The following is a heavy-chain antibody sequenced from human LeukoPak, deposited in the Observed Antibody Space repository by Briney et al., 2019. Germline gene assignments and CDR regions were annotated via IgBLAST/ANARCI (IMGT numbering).Heavy chain of an antibody. CDR1: GFTVSNNY. V-gene: IGHV3-66*01. CDR2: IYSGGGT. J-gene: IGHJ5*02. Sequence: GGSLRLSCAASGFTVSNNYMSWVRQAPGKGLEWGSVIYSGGGTYYADSVKGRFTISRDNSKNTLYLQMNSLRAEDTAVYYCVRGVGVSRFNYLDPWGQGTLVIVSS. D-gene: IGHD1-7*01. CDR3: VRGVGVSRFNYLDP.